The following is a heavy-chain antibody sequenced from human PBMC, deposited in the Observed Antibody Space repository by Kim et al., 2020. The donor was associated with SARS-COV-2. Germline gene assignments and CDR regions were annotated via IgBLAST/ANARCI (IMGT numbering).Heavy chain of an antibody. CDR3: ARISIPSFYHVV. V-gene: IGHV4-39*02. J-gene: IGHJ3*01. CDR2: INYSGCS. Sequence: SETLSLTCTVSGDSLSTSSYYWGLGWKRQPPEMGLEWTAYINYSGCSNYNPSLKSRVSISTSTNKNDVSLSLTSVTAADTDYYYCARISIPSFYHVVW. D-gene: IGHD3-3*02. CDR1: GDSLSTSSYY.